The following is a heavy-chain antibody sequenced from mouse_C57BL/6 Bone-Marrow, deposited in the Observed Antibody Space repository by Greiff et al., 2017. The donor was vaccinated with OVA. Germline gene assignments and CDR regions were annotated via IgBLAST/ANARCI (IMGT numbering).Heavy chain of an antibody. D-gene: IGHD1-1*01. CDR3: ARNPVVAYYAMDY. Sequence: VKLVESGPGLVAPSQSLSITCTVSGFSLTSYAISWVRQPPGKGLEWLGVIWTGGGTNYNSALKSRLSISKDNSKSQVFLKMNSLQTDDTARYYCARNPVVAYYAMDYWGQGTSVTVSS. J-gene: IGHJ4*01. CDR2: IWTGGGT. V-gene: IGHV2-9-1*01. CDR1: GFSLTSYA.